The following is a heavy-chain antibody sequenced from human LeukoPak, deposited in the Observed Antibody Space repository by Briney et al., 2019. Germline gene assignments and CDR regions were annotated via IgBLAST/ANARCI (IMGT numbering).Heavy chain of an antibody. Sequence: KPGGSLRLSCAASGFTFSSYSMNWVRQAPGKGLEWVSSISSNSGYIYYADSVKGRFTISRDNAKNSLYLQMNSLRAEDTAVYYCARDLTRITIFGVVSGYMDVWGKGTTVTVSS. CDR2: ISSNSGYI. CDR1: GFTFSSYS. J-gene: IGHJ6*03. CDR3: ARDLTRITIFGVVSGYMDV. D-gene: IGHD3-3*01. V-gene: IGHV3-21*01.